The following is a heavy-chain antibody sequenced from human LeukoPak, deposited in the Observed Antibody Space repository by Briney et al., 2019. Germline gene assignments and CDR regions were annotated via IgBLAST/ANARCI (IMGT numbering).Heavy chain of an antibody. CDR2: IYTSGST. V-gene: IGHV4-4*07. J-gene: IGHJ4*02. D-gene: IGHD3-22*01. CDR3: ARAPIYDSSGCYRKYYFDY. CDR1: GGSISSYY. Sequence: ASETLSLTCTVSGGSISSYYWSWIRQPAGKGLEWIGRIYTSGSTNYNPSLKSRVTMSVDTSKNQFSLKLSSVTAADTAVYYCARAPIYDSSGCYRKYYFDYWGQGTLVTVSS.